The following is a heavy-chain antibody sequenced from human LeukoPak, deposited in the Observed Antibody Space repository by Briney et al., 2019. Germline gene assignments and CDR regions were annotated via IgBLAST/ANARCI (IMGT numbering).Heavy chain of an antibody. CDR3: AKFSDSSGYSWAFVVTYFDY. D-gene: IGHD3-22*01. V-gene: IGHV3-23*01. CDR2: ISGSGGST. J-gene: IGHJ4*02. CDR1: GFTFSSYA. Sequence: GGSLRLSCAASGFTFSSYAMSWVRQAPGKGLEWVSAISGSGGSTYYADSVKGRFTISRDNSKNTLYLQVNSLRAEDTAVYYCAKFSDSSGYSWAFVVTYFDYWGQGTLVTASS.